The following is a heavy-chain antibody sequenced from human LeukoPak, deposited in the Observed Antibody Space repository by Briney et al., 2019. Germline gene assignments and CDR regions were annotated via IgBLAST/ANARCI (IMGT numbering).Heavy chain of an antibody. D-gene: IGHD3-16*02. CDR1: GLSLSTSGVS. CDR3: AHSLATFGTFIEKPFGY. CDR2: IYWNDDK. V-gene: IGHV2-5*01. J-gene: IGHJ4*02. Sequence: SGPTLVKPTQTLTLTCTFSGLSLSTSGVSVSWIRQPPGKALEWLALIYWNDDKRYSPSLKSRLTITKDTSKNQVVLTMTNVDPVDTATYFCAHSLATFGTFIEKPFGYWGQGTLVTVSS.